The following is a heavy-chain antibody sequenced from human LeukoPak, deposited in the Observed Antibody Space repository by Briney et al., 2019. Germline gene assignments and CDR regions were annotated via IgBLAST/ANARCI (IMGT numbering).Heavy chain of an antibody. V-gene: IGHV6-1*01. CDR1: GDSVTSNGAA. J-gene: IGHJ4*02. CDR3: ADLYCSSTSCYVDY. CDR2: TYYRSKWHN. D-gene: IGHD2-2*01. Sequence: SQTLSLTCAISGDSVTSNGAAWSWIRQSPSRGLEWLGRTYYRSKWHNDYSLSVKSRIIINPDTSKNQFSLKLSSVTAADTAVYYCADLYCSSTSCYVDYWGQGTLVTVSS.